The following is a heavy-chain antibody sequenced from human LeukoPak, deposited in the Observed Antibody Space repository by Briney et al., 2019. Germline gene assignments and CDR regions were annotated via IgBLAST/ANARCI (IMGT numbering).Heavy chain of an antibody. D-gene: IGHD4-11*01. J-gene: IGHJ4*02. V-gene: IGHV4-34*01. CDR2: INHSGST. CDR3: ARDLDSNYGAFDY. Sequence: PSETLSLTCAVYGGSFSGYYWSWIRQPPGKGLEWIGEINHSGSTNYNPSLKSRVTISVDTSKNQFSLKLSFVTAADTAVYYCARDLDSNYGAFDYWGQGTLVTVSS. CDR1: GGSFSGYY.